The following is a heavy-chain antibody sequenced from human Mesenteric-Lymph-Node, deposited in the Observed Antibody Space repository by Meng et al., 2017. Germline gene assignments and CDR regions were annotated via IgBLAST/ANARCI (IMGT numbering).Heavy chain of an antibody. V-gene: IGHV4-30-4*01. CDR2: IHHSGSA. D-gene: IGHD1-26*01. J-gene: IGHJ5*02. Sequence: QEPGPGLVKPSQSLSLTFTVPGGSISSGDYYWSWIRQPPGKGLEWIGYIHHSGSAYYNPSLKSRVSISVDTSKNQFSLNLNSMTAADTAVYYCARGQRSYSGSYPEWFDPWGQGTLVTVSS. CDR1: GGSISSGDYY. CDR3: ARGQRSYSGSYPEWFDP.